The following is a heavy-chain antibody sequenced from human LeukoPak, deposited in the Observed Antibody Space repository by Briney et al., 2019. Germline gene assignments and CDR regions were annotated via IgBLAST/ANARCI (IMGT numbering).Heavy chain of an antibody. CDR2: INPNSGGT. V-gene: IGHV1-2*02. Sequence: ASVKVSCKASGYTFTGYYMHWVRQAPGQGLEWMGWINPNSGGTNYAQKFQGRVTMTRDTSISTAYMELSRLRSDDTAVYYCARFPKKRNYVILTGGGGGPYYYYYMDVWGKGTTVTVSS. CDR3: ARFPKKRNYVILTGGGGGPYYYYYMDV. D-gene: IGHD3-9*01. CDR1: GYTFTGYY. J-gene: IGHJ6*03.